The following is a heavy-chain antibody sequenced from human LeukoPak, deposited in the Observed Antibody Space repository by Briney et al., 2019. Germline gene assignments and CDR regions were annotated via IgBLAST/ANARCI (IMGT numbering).Heavy chain of an antibody. CDR3: ARLTSRSITMVRGARQNGGN. Sequence: PSETLSLTCAVYGGSFSGYYWSWIRQPPGKGLEWIGEINHSGSTNYNPSLKSRVTISVDTSKNQFSLKLSSVTAADTAVYYCARLTSRSITMVRGARQNGGNWGQGTLVTVSS. CDR1: GGSFSGYY. CDR2: INHSGST. V-gene: IGHV4-34*01. D-gene: IGHD3-10*01. J-gene: IGHJ4*02.